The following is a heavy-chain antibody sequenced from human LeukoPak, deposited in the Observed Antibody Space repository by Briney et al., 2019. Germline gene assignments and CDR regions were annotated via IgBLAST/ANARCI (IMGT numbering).Heavy chain of an antibody. CDR1: GFTFSSYA. Sequence: GGSLRLSCAASGFTFSSYAMKWVRQAPGKGLEWVSAISGSGVSTYYADSVKGRFTISRDNSKNTLYLQINSLRAEDTALYYCAKDHLPGIVVADRDYWGQGTLVTVSS. CDR2: ISGSGVST. V-gene: IGHV3-23*01. J-gene: IGHJ4*02. D-gene: IGHD6-19*01. CDR3: AKDHLPGIVVADRDY.